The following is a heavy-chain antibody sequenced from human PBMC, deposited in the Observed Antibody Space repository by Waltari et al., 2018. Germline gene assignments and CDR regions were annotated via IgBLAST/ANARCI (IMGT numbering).Heavy chain of an antibody. D-gene: IGHD1-26*01. J-gene: IGHJ4*02. CDR3: ARAGRQVGATPFDY. CDR1: GFTFSSYS. Sequence: VQLVASGGGLVKPGGSLRLSCAASGFTFSSYSMTWVRQAPGKGLEWVSSISSSSSYIYYADSVKGRFTISRDNAKNSLYLQMNSLRAEDTAVYYCARAGRQVGATPFDYWGQGTLVTVSS. V-gene: IGHV3-21*01. CDR2: ISSSSSYI.